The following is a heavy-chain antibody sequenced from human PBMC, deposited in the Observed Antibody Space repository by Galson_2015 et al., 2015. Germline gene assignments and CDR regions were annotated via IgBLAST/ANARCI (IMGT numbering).Heavy chain of an antibody. CDR1: GGTFSCSA. V-gene: IGHV1-69*13. Sequence: SVQVSCKAYGGTFSCSALSWVRRAPGQGLEWMGGIIPIFGTANYAQKFQGRVTITADESTSTAYMELSSLRSEDTAVYYCASEDIVVVPAAMRAAAANYYYYMDVWGKGTTVTVSS. CDR2: IIPIFGTA. J-gene: IGHJ6*03. D-gene: IGHD2-2*01. CDR3: ASEDIVVVPAAMRAAAANYYYYMDV.